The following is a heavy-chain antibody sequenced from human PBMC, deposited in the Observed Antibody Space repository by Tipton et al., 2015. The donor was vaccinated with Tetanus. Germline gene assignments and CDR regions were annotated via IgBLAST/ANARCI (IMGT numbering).Heavy chain of an antibody. D-gene: IGHD2/OR15-2a*01. CDR3: ARAAGFLGLTHDF. J-gene: IGHJ4*02. Sequence: TLSLTCTVSGGSVRSGDYSWNWIRQPPGKDLEWIGYIYQTGTTYYNPSLKGRVTISMDRSNTQFSLRLDSLTAADTAVYYCARAAGFLGLTHDFWGRGTLVSVSS. V-gene: IGHV4-30-2*01. CDR1: GGSVRSGDYS. CDR2: IYQTGTT.